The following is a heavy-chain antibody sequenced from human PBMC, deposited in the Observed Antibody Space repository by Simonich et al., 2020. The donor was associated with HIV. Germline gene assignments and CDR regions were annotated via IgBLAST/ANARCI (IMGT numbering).Heavy chain of an antibody. CDR3: ARDDIILEPGIAAAGLNY. Sequence: GGGVVQPGRSLRLSCAASGFSFRSYGMHWVRQAPGKGLEWVAVLWYDGNNKYYADSVKGRFTISRDNAKNTLYPNMNSLRAEDTAVYYCARDDIILEPGIAAAGLNYWGQGTLVTVSS. CDR1: GFSFRSYG. CDR2: LWYDGNNK. V-gene: IGHV3-33*01. D-gene: IGHD6-13*01. J-gene: IGHJ4*02.